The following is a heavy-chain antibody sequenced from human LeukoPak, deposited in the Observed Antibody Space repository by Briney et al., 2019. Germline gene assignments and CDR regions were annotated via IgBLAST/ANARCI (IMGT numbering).Heavy chain of an antibody. V-gene: IGHV3-66*01. D-gene: IGHD1-26*01. J-gene: IGHJ3*02. CDR2: IYSGGST. Sequence: GGSLRLSCAASGFTFSSYAMSWVRQAPGKGLEWVSVIYSGGSTYYADSVKGRFTISRDNSKNTLYLQMNSLRAEDTAVYYCAREVGGSYSPGYDAFDIWGQGTMVTVSS. CDR3: AREVGGSYSPGYDAFDI. CDR1: GFTFSSYA.